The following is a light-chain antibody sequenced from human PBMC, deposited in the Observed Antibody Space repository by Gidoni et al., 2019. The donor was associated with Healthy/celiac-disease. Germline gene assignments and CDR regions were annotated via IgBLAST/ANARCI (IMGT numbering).Light chain of an antibody. J-gene: IGLJ3*02. CDR2: SNN. Sequence: QSVLTQPPSASGPPGQRVTLSCSGSSSNIGSNTVNWYQQLPGTAPKLLIYSNNQRPSGVPDRFSGSKSGTSASLAISGLQSEDEADYYCAAWDDSLNGGVFGGGTKLTVL. CDR1: SSNIGSNT. V-gene: IGLV1-44*01. CDR3: AAWDDSLNGGV.